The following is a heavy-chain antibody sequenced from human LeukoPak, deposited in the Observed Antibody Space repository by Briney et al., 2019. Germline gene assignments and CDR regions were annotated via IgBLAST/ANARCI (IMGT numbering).Heavy chain of an antibody. CDR2: ISSSSSTI. CDR1: GFTFSSYS. J-gene: IGHJ5*02. CDR3: ARDQSLGYYDFWSGYYSGNWFDP. V-gene: IGHV3-48*01. Sequence: PGGSLRLSCAASGFTFSSYSMNWVRQAPGKGLEWVSYISSSSSTIYYADSVKGRFTISRDNAKNSLYLQMNSLRAEATALYYCARDQSLGYYDFWSGYYSGNWFDPWGQGTLVTVSS. D-gene: IGHD3-3*01.